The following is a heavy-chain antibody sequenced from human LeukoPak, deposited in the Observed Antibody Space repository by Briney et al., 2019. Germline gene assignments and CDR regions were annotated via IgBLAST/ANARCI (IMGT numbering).Heavy chain of an antibody. D-gene: IGHD6-19*01. Sequence: SGTPSLTCAVSGGSISRSWWSWVRQPPGKGLEWIGEIFHSGSTNYNPSLKSRVTISVDKSKNHFSLELSSVTAADTAVYYCACHSGWSGPSEWGQGTLVIVSS. CDR1: GGSISRSW. J-gene: IGHJ4*02. V-gene: IGHV4-4*02. CDR3: ACHSGWSGPSE. CDR2: IFHSGST.